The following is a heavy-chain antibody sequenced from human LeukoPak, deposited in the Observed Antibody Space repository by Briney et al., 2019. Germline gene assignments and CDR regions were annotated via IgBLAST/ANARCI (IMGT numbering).Heavy chain of an antibody. J-gene: IGHJ6*02. CDR1: GFTFSNYG. CDR2: ISSSGTMT. CDR3: ARDRLVNLVYYYYYGMDV. D-gene: IGHD4-23*01. V-gene: IGHV3-48*03. Sequence: GGSLRLSCAASGFTFSNYGMTWVRQAPGKGLEWLSHISSSGTMTYYADSVKGRFTSSRDDARNSVYLQMNSLSAEDTAVYYCARDRLVNLVYYYYYGMDVWGLGTTVTVSS.